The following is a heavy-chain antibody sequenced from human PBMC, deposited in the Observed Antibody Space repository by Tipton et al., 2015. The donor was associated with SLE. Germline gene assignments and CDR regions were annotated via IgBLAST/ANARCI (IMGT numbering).Heavy chain of an antibody. D-gene: IGHD2-2*01. CDR3: ARVAPAEVFDH. Sequence: TLSLTCAVSGGSFNGYFWTWIRQPPGKGLEWIAEIIHSGSTNYNPSLKSRVTISVDTSKNQFSLKLSSVAAADTAVYYCARVAPAEVFDHWGQGTLVTVSS. CDR2: IIHSGST. CDR1: GGSFNGYF. V-gene: IGHV4-34*12. J-gene: IGHJ4*02.